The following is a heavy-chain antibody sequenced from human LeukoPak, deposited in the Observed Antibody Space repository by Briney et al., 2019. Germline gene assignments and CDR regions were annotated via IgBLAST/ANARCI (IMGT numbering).Heavy chain of an antibody. D-gene: IGHD3-3*01. CDR3: ASPAPYYDFWSGYQESGYFDY. J-gene: IGHJ4*02. CDR2: IYHSGST. CDR1: GYSISSGYY. Sequence: PSETLSLTCAVSGYSISSGYYWGWIRQPPGKGLEWIGSIYHSGSTYYNPSLKSRVTISVDTSKNQFSLKLSSVTAADTAVYYCASPAPYYDFWSGYQESGYFDYWGQGTLVTVSS. V-gene: IGHV4-38-2*01.